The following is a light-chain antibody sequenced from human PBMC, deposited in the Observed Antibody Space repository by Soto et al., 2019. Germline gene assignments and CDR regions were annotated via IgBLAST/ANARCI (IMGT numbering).Light chain of an antibody. J-gene: IGKJ1*01. V-gene: IGKV3-20*01. CDR3: QQYGSSGT. CDR2: GAS. CDR1: QSVSNNY. Sequence: SVLTQSPNPLSLSPGLRTTLPCRASQSVSNNYLAWYQQKPGQAPRLLIYGASNRATGIPDRFSGSGSGTDFTLTISRLEPEDFAVYYCQQYGSSGTFGQGTKVDIK.